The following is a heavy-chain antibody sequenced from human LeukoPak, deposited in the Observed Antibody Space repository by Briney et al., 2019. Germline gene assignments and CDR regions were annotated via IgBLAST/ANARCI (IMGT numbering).Heavy chain of an antibody. J-gene: IGHJ5*02. V-gene: IGHV4-34*01. D-gene: IGHD3-22*01. CDR1: GGSFSGYY. CDR2: INHSGST. Sequence: SETLSLTCAVYGGSFSGYYWSWIRQPPGKGLEWIGEINHSGSTNYNPSPKSRVTTSVDTSKNQFSLKLSSVTAADTAVYYCARGAAYYYDSSGYDYSWFDPWGQGTLVTVSS. CDR3: ARGAAYYYDSSGYDYSWFDP.